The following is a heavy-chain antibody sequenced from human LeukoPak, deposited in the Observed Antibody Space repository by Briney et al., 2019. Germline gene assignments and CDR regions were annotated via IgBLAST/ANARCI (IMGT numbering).Heavy chain of an antibody. CDR2: IYSGGST. CDR1: GFTVSSNY. D-gene: IGHD3-10*01. J-gene: IGHJ3*02. Sequence: GGSLRLSCAASGFTVSSNYVSWVRQAPGKGLEWVSVIYSGGSTYYADSVKGRFTISRDNSKNTLYLQMNSLRAEDTAVYYCARETPEELFDIWGQGTMVTVSS. V-gene: IGHV3-66*02. CDR3: ARETPEELFDI.